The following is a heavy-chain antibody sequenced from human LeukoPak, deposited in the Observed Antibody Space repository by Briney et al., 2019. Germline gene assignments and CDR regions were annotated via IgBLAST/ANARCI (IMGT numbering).Heavy chain of an antibody. CDR2: INHSGST. V-gene: IGHV4-34*01. J-gene: IGHJ4*02. CDR1: GGSISNYY. Sequence: SETLSLTCTVSGGSISNYYWSWIRQPPGKGLEWIGEINHSGSTNYNPSLKSRVTISVDTSKNQFSLKLSSVTAADTAVYYCARGYSSLVDYWGQGTLVTVSS. D-gene: IGHD5-18*01. CDR3: ARGYSSLVDY.